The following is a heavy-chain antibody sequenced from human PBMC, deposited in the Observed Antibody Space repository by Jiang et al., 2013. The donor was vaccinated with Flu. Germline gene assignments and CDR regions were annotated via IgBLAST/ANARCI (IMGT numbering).Heavy chain of an antibody. CDR3: IREGDYYDGSGYYYPPDH. CDR1: AYSISSGYF. D-gene: IGHD3-22*01. V-gene: IGHV4-38-2*02. Sequence: ETLSLTCTVSAYSISSGYFWGWIRQPPGKGLEWIGNIYPSGSAHYNPSLKSRVTISIDTSKNQFSLNLRSMTAADTAIYYCIREGDYYDGSGYYYPPDHWGQGNLVTVSS. CDR2: IYPSGSA. J-gene: IGHJ4*02.